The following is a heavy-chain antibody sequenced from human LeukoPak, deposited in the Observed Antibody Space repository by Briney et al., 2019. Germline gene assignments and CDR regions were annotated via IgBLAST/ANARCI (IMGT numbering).Heavy chain of an antibody. CDR3: ASRYCTSTNCYAFDI. CDR2: ISSDSNYI. D-gene: IGHD2-2*01. V-gene: IGHV3-21*01. CDR1: GFTFSSYS. Sequence: GGSLRLSCVASGFTFSSYSMNWVRQAPGKGLECVSSISSDSNYIFYADSVQSRFTISRDNAENSLFLQMNSLRAEDTAVYYCASRYCTSTNCYAFDIWGQGTMVTVS. J-gene: IGHJ3*02.